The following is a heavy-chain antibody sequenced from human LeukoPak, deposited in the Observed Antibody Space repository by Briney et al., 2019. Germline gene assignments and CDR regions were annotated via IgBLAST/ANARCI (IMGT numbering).Heavy chain of an antibody. V-gene: IGHV4-39*01. Sequence: PSETLSLTCTVSGDSISSGPYYWGWIRQPPGKGLEWIGEINHSGSTNYNPSLKSRVTISVDTSKNQFSLKLSSVTAADTAVYYCARQLRGWNGPGEPWGQGTLVTVSS. D-gene: IGHD1-1*01. J-gene: IGHJ5*02. CDR3: ARQLRGWNGPGEP. CDR1: GDSISSGPYY. CDR2: INHSGST.